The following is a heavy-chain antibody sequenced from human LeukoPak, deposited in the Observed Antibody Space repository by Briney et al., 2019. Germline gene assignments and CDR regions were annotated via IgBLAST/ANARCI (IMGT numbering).Heavy chain of an antibody. CDR1: GGSISSGGYY. J-gene: IGHJ4*02. D-gene: IGHD1-26*01. V-gene: IGHV4-31*03. Sequence: PSQTLSLTCTVSGGSISSGGYYWSWMRQHLGKGLGWIGYIYYSGSTYYNPSLKSRVTISVDTSKNQFSLKLSSVTAADTAVYYCARDRSGSYYGFDYWGQGTLVTVSS. CDR2: IYYSGST. CDR3: ARDRSGSYYGFDY.